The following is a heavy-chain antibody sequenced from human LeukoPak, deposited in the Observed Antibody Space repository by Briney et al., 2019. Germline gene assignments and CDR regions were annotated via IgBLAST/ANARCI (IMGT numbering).Heavy chain of an antibody. V-gene: IGHV1-69*05. Sequence: SVKVSCKASGYTFTSYAMNWVRQAPGQGLEWMGGIIPIFGTANYAQKFQGRVTITTDESTSTAYMELSSLRSEDTALYYCVRGPSGYSYGYAFDIWGQGTMVTVSS. CDR1: GYTFTSYA. J-gene: IGHJ3*02. CDR3: VRGPSGYSYGYAFDI. D-gene: IGHD5-18*01. CDR2: IIPIFGTA.